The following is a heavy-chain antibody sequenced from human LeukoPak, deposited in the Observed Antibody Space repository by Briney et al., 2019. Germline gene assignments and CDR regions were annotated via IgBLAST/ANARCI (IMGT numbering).Heavy chain of an antibody. CDR2: IYYSGST. CDR1: GGSISSSSYY. V-gene: IGHV4-39*01. D-gene: IGHD2-2*01. Sequence: PSETLSLTCTVSGGSISSSSYYWGWIRQPPGKGLEWIGSIYYSGSTYYNPSLKSRVTISVDTSKSQFSLKLSSVTAADTAVYYCARGRRYCSSTSCYEPAFDIWGQGTMVTVSS. J-gene: IGHJ3*02. CDR3: ARGRRYCSSTSCYEPAFDI.